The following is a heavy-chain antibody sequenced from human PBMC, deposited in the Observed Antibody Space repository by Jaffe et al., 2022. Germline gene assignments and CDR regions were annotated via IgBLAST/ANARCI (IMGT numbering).Heavy chain of an antibody. CDR2: IRYDGSNK. D-gene: IGHD3-10*01. CDR3: AKDEVQGGRYYFDY. CDR1: GFTFSTYG. J-gene: IGHJ4*02. V-gene: IGHV3-30*02. Sequence: QVQLVESGGGVVQPGGSLRLSCAASGFTFSTYGMHWVRQAPGKGLEWVAFIRYDGSNKYYADSVKGRFTISRDNSKNTLYLQMNSLRAEDTAVYYCAKDEVQGGRYYFDYWGQGTLVTVSS.